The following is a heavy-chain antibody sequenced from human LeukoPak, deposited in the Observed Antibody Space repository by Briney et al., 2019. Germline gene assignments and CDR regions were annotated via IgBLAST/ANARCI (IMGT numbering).Heavy chain of an antibody. Sequence: SETLSLTCTVSGASISSNYWTWIRQPPGKGLEWIGYIYYSGSTKYNPSLKSRVTISVDTSKNQLSLKLTSVTAADTAVYYCARDLGSTYGWFDFWGQGILVTVSS. D-gene: IGHD4-11*01. J-gene: IGHJ5*01. CDR1: GASISSNY. V-gene: IGHV4-59*01. CDR2: IYYSGST. CDR3: ARDLGSTYGWFDF.